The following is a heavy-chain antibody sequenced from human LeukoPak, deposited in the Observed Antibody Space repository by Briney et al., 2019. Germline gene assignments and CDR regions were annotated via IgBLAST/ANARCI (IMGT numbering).Heavy chain of an antibody. CDR2: INSSSSDI. D-gene: IGHD6-19*01. CDR3: ARARLAVAGTLNY. Sequence: NPGGSLRLSCAASGFTFSSYRMNWVRQAPGKGLEWVSSINSSSSDIYYADSVKGRFTISRGNAKNSLYLQMNSLRAKDTAVYYCARARLAVAGTLNYWGQGTLVTVSS. V-gene: IGHV3-21*01. J-gene: IGHJ4*02. CDR1: GFTFSSYR.